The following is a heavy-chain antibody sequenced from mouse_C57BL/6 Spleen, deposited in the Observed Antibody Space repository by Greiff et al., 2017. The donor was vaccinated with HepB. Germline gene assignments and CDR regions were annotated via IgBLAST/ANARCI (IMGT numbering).Heavy chain of an antibody. D-gene: IGHD1-1*01. CDR2: IDPSDSYT. J-gene: IGHJ2*01. CDR1: GYTFTSYW. V-gene: IGHV1-59*01. Sequence: QVQLQQPGAELVRPGTSVKLSCKASGYTFTSYWMHWVKQRPGQGLEWIGVIDPSDSYTNYNQKFKGKATLTVDTSSSTAYMQLSSLTSEDSAVYYCARGGFTTVVAEDYWGQGTTLTVSS. CDR3: ARGGFTTVVAEDY.